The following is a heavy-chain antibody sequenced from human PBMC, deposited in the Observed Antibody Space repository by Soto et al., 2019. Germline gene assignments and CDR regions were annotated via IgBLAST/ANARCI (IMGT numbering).Heavy chain of an antibody. J-gene: IGHJ4*02. CDR2: ISAYNCNT. Sequence: AAVPPSCKACGYPFTSYGIRWVRQAPGQGLEWMGWISAYNCNTNYAQKLQGRVTMTTDTSTSTAYMEMRSLRSDDTAVYYGATEQDYYFDFRGQGPLVTVSS. V-gene: IGHV1-18*01. CDR1: GYPFTSYG. CDR3: ATEQDYYFDF.